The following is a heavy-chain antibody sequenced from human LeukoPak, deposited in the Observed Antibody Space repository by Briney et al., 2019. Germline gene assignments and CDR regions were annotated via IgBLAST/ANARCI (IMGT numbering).Heavy chain of an antibody. D-gene: IGHD3-22*01. J-gene: IGHJ4*02. CDR1: GGTFSSYA. CDR2: IIPIFGTT. CDR3: ASIIDYYDSSGYFDY. Sequence: GASVKVSCKASGGTFSSYAISWVRQAPGQGLEWMGGIIPIFGTTNYAQKFRGRVTITTDESTSTAYMELSSLRSGDTAVYYCASIIDYYDSSGYFDYWGQGTLVTVSS. V-gene: IGHV1-69*05.